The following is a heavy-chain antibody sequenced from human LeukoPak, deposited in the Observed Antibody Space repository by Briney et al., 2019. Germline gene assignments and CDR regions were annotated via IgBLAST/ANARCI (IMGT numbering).Heavy chain of an antibody. Sequence: KPSETLSLTCTVSGGSISSYYWSWTRQPPGKGLEWIGYIYYSGSTNYNPSLKSRVTISVDTSKNQFSLKLSSVTAADTAIYYCARAGGYSYGNIDYWGQGTLVTVSS. CDR3: ARAGGYSYGNIDY. CDR1: GGSISSYY. D-gene: IGHD5-18*01. V-gene: IGHV4-59*01. J-gene: IGHJ4*02. CDR2: IYYSGST.